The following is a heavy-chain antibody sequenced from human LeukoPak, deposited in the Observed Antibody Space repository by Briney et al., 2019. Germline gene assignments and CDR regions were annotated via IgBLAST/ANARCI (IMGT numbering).Heavy chain of an antibody. V-gene: IGHV4-4*09. J-gene: IGHJ6*03. CDR2: IYTSGST. CDR3: ARLGGISWPYYYYYYMDV. D-gene: IGHD6-13*01. Sequence: SETLSLTCTVSGGSISSYYWSWIRQPPGKGLEWIGYIYTSGSTNYNPSLKSRVTISVDTSKNQFSLKLSSVTAADTAVYYCARLGGISWPYYYYYYMDVWGKGTTVTVSS. CDR1: GGSISSYY.